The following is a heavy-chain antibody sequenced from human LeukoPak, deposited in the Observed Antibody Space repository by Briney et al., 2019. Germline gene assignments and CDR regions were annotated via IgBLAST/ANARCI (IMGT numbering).Heavy chain of an antibody. J-gene: IGHJ3*02. D-gene: IGHD3-10*01. CDR2: IYYSGST. CDR3: ASTPWFGESEAFDI. V-gene: IGHV4-59*01. CDR1: GGSISSYY. Sequence: SETPSLTCTVSGGSISSYYWSWIRQPPGKGLEWIGYIYYSGSTNYNPSLKSRVTISVDTSKNQFSLKLSSVTAADTAVYYCASTPWFGESEAFDIWGQGTMVTVSS.